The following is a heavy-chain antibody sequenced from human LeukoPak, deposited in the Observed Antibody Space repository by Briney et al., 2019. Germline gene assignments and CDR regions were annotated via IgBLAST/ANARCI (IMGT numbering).Heavy chain of an antibody. Sequence: GGSLRLSCEASGFTFSSYPIHWVRQAPGKGLDWVTAISHDGTNSYYADSVKGRFTISRDNSQNTLYLQMNSLRGDDTAVYYCARGHWTLGFDSTRWYWIDYWGQGTLVAVSS. V-gene: IGHV3-30*14. J-gene: IGHJ4*02. CDR1: GFTFSSYP. CDR2: ISHDGTNS. D-gene: IGHD6-13*01. CDR3: ARGHWTLGFDSTRWYWIDY.